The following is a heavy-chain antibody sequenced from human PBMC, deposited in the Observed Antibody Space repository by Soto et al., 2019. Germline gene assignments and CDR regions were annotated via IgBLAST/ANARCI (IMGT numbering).Heavy chain of an antibody. D-gene: IGHD1-1*01. CDR2: INPTPGDT. J-gene: IGHJ5*02. CDR3: ATGTNGTTGWYHP. CDR1: GYTFTAFY. V-gene: IGHV1-2*02. Sequence: QVQLVQSGTEVKKPGASVTVSCKSSGYTFTAFYLHWLRQAPGQGLELVGWINPTPGDTKSSQKFQGRGTMCRDTSVSTAYIDLTSLTSDDTAMYYCATGTNGTTGWYHPWGQGTRVTVSS.